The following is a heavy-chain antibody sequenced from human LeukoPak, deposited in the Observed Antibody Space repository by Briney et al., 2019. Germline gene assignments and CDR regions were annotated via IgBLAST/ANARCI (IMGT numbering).Heavy chain of an antibody. CDR2: IKQDGSET. CDR3: ARVRELRSYYYYYMDV. V-gene: IGHV3-7*01. J-gene: IGHJ6*03. Sequence: GGSLRLSCATSGFIFSNYWMSWVRQAPGKGLEWVANIKQDGSETYYVDSVKGRFTISRDNAKNPLYLQMNSLRAEDTAVYYCARVRELRSYYYYYMDVWGKGTTVTVSS. CDR1: GFIFSNYW. D-gene: IGHD1-26*01.